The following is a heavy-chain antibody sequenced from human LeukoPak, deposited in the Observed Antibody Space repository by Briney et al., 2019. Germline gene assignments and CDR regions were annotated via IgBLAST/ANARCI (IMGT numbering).Heavy chain of an antibody. CDR2: IYYSGTT. CDR3: ARDRGTWNDDGFDY. D-gene: IGHD1-1*01. CDR1: GGSISSSSYY. J-gene: IGHJ4*02. V-gene: IGHV4-39*07. Sequence: PSETLSLTCTVSGGSISSSSYYWGWIRQPPGKGLEWIGTIYYSGTTYYNPSLKSRVTMSVDTSKNQFSLKLSSVAAADTAVYYCARDRGTWNDDGFDYWGQGTLVTVSS.